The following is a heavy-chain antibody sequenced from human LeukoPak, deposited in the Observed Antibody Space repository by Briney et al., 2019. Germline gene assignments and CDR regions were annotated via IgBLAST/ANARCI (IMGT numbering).Heavy chain of an antibody. CDR1: RFTFSSYT. Sequence: GGSLRLSCAASRFTFSSYTMHWVRQAPGKGLEWVAVISYDGNNKYYADSVKGRFTISRDNSKNTLYLQMNSLRAEDTAVYYCARDPALRSNSSSRQYYFDYWGQGTLVTVSS. CDR2: ISYDGNNK. D-gene: IGHD6-6*01. V-gene: IGHV3-30-3*01. CDR3: ARDPALRSNSSSRQYYFDY. J-gene: IGHJ4*02.